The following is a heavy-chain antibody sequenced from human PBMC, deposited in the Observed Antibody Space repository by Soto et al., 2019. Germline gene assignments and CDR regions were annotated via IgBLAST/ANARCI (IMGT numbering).Heavy chain of an antibody. CDR3: ARVVWFGESHSDP. D-gene: IGHD3-10*01. CDR2: INHSGST. V-gene: IGHV4-34*01. Sequence: SETLSLTCAVYGGSFSGYYWSWIRQPPGKGLEWIGEINHSGSTNYNPSLKSRVTISVDTSKNQFSLKLSSVTAADTAVYYCARVVWFGESHSDPWGQGTLVTVS. J-gene: IGHJ5*02. CDR1: GGSFSGYY.